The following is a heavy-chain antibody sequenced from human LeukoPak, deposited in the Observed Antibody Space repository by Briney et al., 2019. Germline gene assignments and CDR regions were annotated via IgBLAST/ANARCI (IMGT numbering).Heavy chain of an antibody. D-gene: IGHD5-24*01. CDR1: GYTFTSYD. Sequence: ASVKVSCKASGYTFTSYDINWVRQATGQGLEWMGWINAGNGNTKYSQKFQGRVTITRDTSASTAYMELSSLRSEDTAVYYCARVDGYNIIDYWGQGTLVTVSS. V-gene: IGHV1-3*01. CDR3: ARVDGYNIIDY. CDR2: INAGNGNT. J-gene: IGHJ4*02.